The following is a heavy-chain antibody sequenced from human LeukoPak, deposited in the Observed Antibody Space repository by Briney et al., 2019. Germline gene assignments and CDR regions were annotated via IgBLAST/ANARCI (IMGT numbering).Heavy chain of an antibody. Sequence: PGRSLRLSCAASGFTFSSYAMHWVRQAPGKGLEWVAVISYDGSNKYYADSVKGRFTISRDNSKNTLYLQMNSLRAEDTAVYYCARDRIAVAGTHYYYYGMDVWGQGTRSPSP. D-gene: IGHD6-19*01. CDR2: ISYDGSNK. CDR3: ARDRIAVAGTHYYYYGMDV. J-gene: IGHJ6*02. V-gene: IGHV3-30-3*01. CDR1: GFTFSSYA.